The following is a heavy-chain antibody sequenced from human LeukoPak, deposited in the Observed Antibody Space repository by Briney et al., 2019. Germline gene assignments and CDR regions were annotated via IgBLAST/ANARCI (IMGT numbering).Heavy chain of an antibody. Sequence: SVKVSCKASGGTFSSYAISWARQAPGQGLEWMGGIIPIFGTANYAQKFQGRVTITADESTSTAYMELSSLRSEDTAVYYCASTVGDCSSTSCYPFMDYYGMDVWGQGTTVTVSS. CDR3: ASTVGDCSSTSCYPFMDYYGMDV. D-gene: IGHD2-2*01. V-gene: IGHV1-69*13. CDR2: IIPIFGTA. J-gene: IGHJ6*02. CDR1: GGTFSSYA.